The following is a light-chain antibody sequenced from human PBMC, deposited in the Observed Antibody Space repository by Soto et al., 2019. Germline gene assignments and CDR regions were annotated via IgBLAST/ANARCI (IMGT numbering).Light chain of an antibody. CDR1: QTISTW. J-gene: IGKJ1*01. Sequence: DIPMTDSPCTLSGFLGEIITISCRASQTISTWLAWYQQKPGKAPKLLIYKASSLESGVPPRFSGSGSGTEFTLTISSLQPDDFATYYCQQYHSYSWTFGQGTKVDIK. V-gene: IGKV1-5*03. CDR3: QQYHSYSWT. CDR2: KAS.